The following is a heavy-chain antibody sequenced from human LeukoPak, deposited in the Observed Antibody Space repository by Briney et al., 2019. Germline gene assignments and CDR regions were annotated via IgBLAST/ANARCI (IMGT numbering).Heavy chain of an antibody. J-gene: IGHJ4*02. V-gene: IGHV3-48*03. CDR1: GFTFSSYE. CDR2: ISSSGSTI. CDR3: AKDHQYSSGWVDY. Sequence: GGSLRLSCAASGFTFSSYEMNWVRQAPGKGLEWVSYISSSGSTIYYADSVKGRFTISRDNSKNTLYLQMNSLRAEDTAVYYCAKDHQYSSGWVDYWGQGTLVTVSS. D-gene: IGHD6-19*01.